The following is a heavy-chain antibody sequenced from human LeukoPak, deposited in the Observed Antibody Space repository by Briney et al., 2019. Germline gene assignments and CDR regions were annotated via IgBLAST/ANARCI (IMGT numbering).Heavy chain of an antibody. J-gene: IGHJ5*02. V-gene: IGHV1-2*02. CDR2: NNPNSGGT. Sequence: ASVKVSCKASGYTFTGYYIHWVRQAPGQGLEGMGWNNPNSGGTNYARNFQGRVTMTRDTSNTTASMELSSLTSADTAVYYCARDSYSGSYYWGVEGYWFDPWGQGTLVTVSS. D-gene: IGHD3-10*01. CDR1: GYTFTGYY. CDR3: ARDSYSGSYYWGVEGYWFDP.